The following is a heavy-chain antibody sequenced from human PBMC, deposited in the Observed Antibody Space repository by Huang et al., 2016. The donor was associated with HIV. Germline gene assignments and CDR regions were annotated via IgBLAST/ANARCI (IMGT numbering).Heavy chain of an antibody. CDR2: IRSDGRNE. V-gene: IGHV3-30*02. Sequence: QVQLVESGGGVVQPGGSLRLSCGASGFIFDNFGRHWVRQAPGKGLEWVAFIRSDGRNEYNGESVKGRFSISRDNFENMVYLQMNSLGDGDTAIYYCARAVDGFNSKGFYMDVWGKGTAVIVSS. D-gene: IGHD5-12*01. CDR3: ARAVDGFNSKGFYMDV. J-gene: IGHJ6*03. CDR1: GFIFDNFG.